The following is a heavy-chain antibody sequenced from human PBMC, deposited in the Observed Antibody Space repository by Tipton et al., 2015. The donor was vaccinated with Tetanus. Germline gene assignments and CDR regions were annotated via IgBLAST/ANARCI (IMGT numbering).Heavy chain of an antibody. CDR3: ARDQARGARGWNYFDY. D-gene: IGHD1-26*01. J-gene: IGHJ4*02. Sequence: TLSLTCTVSGGSIGRGGYYWSWIRQRPGKGLEWIGDIYSSGSTYSNPSLKGRVTISVDTSKNQFSLRLNSVTAADTAVYYCARDQARGARGWNYFDYWGLGTLVTVSS. V-gene: IGHV4-31*03. CDR2: IYSSGST. CDR1: GGSIGRGGYY.